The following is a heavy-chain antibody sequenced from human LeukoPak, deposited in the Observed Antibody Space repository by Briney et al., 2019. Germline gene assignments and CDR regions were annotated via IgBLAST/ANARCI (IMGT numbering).Heavy chain of an antibody. V-gene: IGHV1-18*01. D-gene: IGHD6-13*01. CDR2: ISAYNGNT. CDR1: GYTFTSYG. J-gene: IGHJ6*02. CDR3: ARSPLRPYSSSPDYYYYYGMDV. Sequence: GASVKVSCKASGYTFTSYGISWVRQAPGQGLEWMGWISAYNGNTNYAQKLQGRVTMTTDTSTSTAYMELRSLRSDDTAVYYCARSPLRPYSSSPDYYYYYGMDVWGQGTTVTVSS.